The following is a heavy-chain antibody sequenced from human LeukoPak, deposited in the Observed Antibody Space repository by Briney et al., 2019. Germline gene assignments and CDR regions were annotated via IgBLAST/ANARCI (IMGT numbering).Heavy chain of an antibody. CDR3: ARGPFTGYYYYYMDV. J-gene: IGHJ6*03. D-gene: IGHD2-8*02. CDR1: GGTFSSYA. Sequence: SVKVSCKASGGTFSSYAISWVRQAPGQGLEWMGGTIPIFGTANYAQKFQGRVTITTDESTSTAYMELSSLRSEDTAVYYCARGPFTGYYYYYMDVWGKGTTVTVSS. V-gene: IGHV1-69*05. CDR2: TIPIFGTA.